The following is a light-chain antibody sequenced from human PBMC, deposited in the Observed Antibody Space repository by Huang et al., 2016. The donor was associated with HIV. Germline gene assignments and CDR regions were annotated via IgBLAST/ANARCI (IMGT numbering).Light chain of an antibody. CDR1: HDITND. CDR2: AAS. Sequence: AIQLTQSPSSLSASVGDRVTITCRASHDITNDLGWYQQKPGKAPKLLISAASTLRSGVPARFSGSGSGTDFTLTISSLQPEDFATYFCLQDFTYPRTFGQGTRVEI. J-gene: IGKJ1*01. CDR3: LQDFTYPRT. V-gene: IGKV1-6*02.